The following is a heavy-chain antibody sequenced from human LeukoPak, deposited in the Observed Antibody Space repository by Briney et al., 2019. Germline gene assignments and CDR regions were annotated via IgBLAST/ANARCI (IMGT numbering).Heavy chain of an antibody. D-gene: IGHD2-2*01. V-gene: IGHV3-49*04. CDR1: GFTFSSYS. J-gene: IGHJ4*02. CDR2: IRSRTYGETT. Sequence: GGSLRLSCAASGFTFSSYSMNWVRQAPGKGLEWLGFIRSRTYGETTEYAASVKGRFTISRDGSRNIAYLQMNSLKSEDTAIYYCTREGDPVYCGSPSCYFDYWGLGTLVTVSS. CDR3: TREGDPVYCGSPSCYFDY.